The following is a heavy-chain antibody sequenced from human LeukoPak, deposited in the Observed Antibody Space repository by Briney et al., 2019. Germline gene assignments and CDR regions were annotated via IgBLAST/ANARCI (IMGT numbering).Heavy chain of an antibody. CDR3: ARGALYDSSGYYL. CDR2: MNPNSGNT. Sequence: ASVKVSCKASGYTFTGYYMHWVRQAAGQGLEWMGWMNPNSGNTGYAQKFQGRVTMTRNTSISTAYMELSSLRSEDTAVYYCARGALYDSSGYYLWGQGTLVTVSS. J-gene: IGHJ4*02. D-gene: IGHD3-22*01. CDR1: GYTFTGYY. V-gene: IGHV1-8*02.